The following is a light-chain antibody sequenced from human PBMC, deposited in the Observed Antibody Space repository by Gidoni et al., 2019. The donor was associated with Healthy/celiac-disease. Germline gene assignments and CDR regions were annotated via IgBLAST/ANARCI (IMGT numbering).Light chain of an antibody. V-gene: IGKV1-5*03. J-gene: IGKJ1*01. Sequence: DIQMTQSPSTLSASVGDRVTITCRASQSISSWLAWYQQQPGKAPKLLIYKASSLESGVPSRFSSSGSGTEFTLTISSLQPDDFATYYCQQYNSYPWTFXXXTKVEIK. CDR2: KAS. CDR1: QSISSW. CDR3: QQYNSYPWT.